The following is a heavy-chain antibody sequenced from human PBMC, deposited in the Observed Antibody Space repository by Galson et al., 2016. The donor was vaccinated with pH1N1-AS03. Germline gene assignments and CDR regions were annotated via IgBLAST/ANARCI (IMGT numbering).Heavy chain of an antibody. J-gene: IGHJ4*02. Sequence: SVKVSCKVSGLSLSELSMHWVRQAPGKGLEWMGCFDREDGEAIYAQKFQGRPTVTEDRSTDTAYMELSSLRPEDTATYYCATDYDYWGQGTLVTVSS. CDR1: GLSLSELS. V-gene: IGHV1-24*01. CDR3: ATDYDY. CDR2: FDREDGEA.